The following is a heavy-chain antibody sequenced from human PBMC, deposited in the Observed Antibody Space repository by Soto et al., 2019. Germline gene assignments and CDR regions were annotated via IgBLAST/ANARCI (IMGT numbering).Heavy chain of an antibody. V-gene: IGHV1-46*01. Sequence: ASVKVSCKASGYTFTSYYMHWVRQAPGQGLEWMGIINPSGGSTSYAQKFQGRVTMTRDTSTSTVYMELSSLRSEDTAVYYCARGGLVYPYYYYGMDVWGQGTTVTVSS. CDR2: INPSGGST. CDR3: ARGGLVYPYYYYGMDV. CDR1: GYTFTSYY. J-gene: IGHJ6*02. D-gene: IGHD2-8*01.